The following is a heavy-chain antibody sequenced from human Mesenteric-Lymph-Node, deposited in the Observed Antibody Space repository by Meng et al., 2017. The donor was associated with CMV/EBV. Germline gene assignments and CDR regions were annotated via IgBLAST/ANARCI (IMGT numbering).Heavy chain of an antibody. D-gene: IGHD1-14*01. CDR2: ISYDGSNE. V-gene: IGHV3-30-3*01. J-gene: IGHJ4*02. CDR3: ARENDHRNYFDY. CDR1: GLTFPNYP. Sequence: GESLKISCEASGLTFPNYPMYWVRQAPGKGLEWVTVISYDGSNEDYADSVKGRFTISRDNSKNTLYLQMNSLRAEDTAVYYCARENDHRNYFDYWGQGTPVTVSS.